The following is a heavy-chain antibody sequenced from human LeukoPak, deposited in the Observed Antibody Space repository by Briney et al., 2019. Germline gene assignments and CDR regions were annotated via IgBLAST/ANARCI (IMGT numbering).Heavy chain of an antibody. CDR1: GGTFSSYA. Sequence: ASVKVSCKASGGTFSSYAISWVRQAPGQGLEWMGWINPNSGGTNYAQKFQGRVTMTRDTSISTVYMELSRLRSDDTAVYYCAKEEAYCSSTSCSAPFDYWGQGTLVTVSS. J-gene: IGHJ4*02. CDR2: INPNSGGT. V-gene: IGHV1-2*02. D-gene: IGHD2-2*01. CDR3: AKEEAYCSSTSCSAPFDY.